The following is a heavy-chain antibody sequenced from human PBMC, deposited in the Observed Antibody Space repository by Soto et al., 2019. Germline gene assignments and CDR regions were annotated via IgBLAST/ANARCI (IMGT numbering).Heavy chain of an antibody. CDR1: GFTFSSYG. D-gene: IGHD2-2*01. V-gene: IGHV3-30*03. CDR2: ISYDGSNK. J-gene: IGHJ4*02. CDR3: AIDEVIVVVPAVNPEMAFDH. Sequence: GGSLRLSCAASGFTFSSYGMHWVRQAPGKGLEWVAVISYDGSNKYYADSVKGRFTISRDNSKNTLYLQMNSLRAEDTAVYYCAIDEVIVVVPAVNPEMAFDHWGQGTLVTVSS.